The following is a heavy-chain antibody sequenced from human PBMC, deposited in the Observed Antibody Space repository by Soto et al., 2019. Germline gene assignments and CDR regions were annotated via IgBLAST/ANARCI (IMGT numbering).Heavy chain of an antibody. V-gene: IGHV3-33*01. D-gene: IGHD3-3*01. J-gene: IGHJ4*02. CDR2: IWYDGSNK. CDR1: GFTFSSYG. CDR3: ARDREGFLEWSRDYFDY. Sequence: QVQLVESGGGVVQPGRSLRLSCAASGFTFSSYGMHWVRQAPGKGLEWVAVIWYDGSNKYYADSVKGRFTISRDNSKNTLYLQMNSLRAEDTAVYYCARDREGFLEWSRDYFDYWGQGTLVTVSS.